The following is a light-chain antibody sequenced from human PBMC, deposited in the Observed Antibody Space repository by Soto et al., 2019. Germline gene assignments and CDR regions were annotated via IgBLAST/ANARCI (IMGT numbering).Light chain of an antibody. CDR3: QKYYNSRYR. V-gene: IGKV3-15*01. CDR2: GAS. Sequence: EIVMRQSPGTLSVSPGERATISCRASESIRSSLAWYQLRPGQAPRLLIYGASTRATGIPARFSGNGSGTEFTLTISSLQSEDFAVYYCQKYYNSRYRLGQRPRLEIK. CDR1: ESIRSS. J-gene: IGKJ5*01.